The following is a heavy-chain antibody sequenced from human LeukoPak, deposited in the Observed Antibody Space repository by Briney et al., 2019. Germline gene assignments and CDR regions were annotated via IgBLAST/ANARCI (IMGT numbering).Heavy chain of an antibody. V-gene: IGHV1-2*02. CDR3: AREFAVVAARCFDY. CDR1: GYTFTGYY. Sequence: ASVKVSCKASGYTFTGYYMHWVRQAPGQGLEWMGWINPNSGGTNYAQKFQGRVTMTRDTSISTAYMELSRLRSDDTAVYYCAREFAVVAARCFDYWGQGTLVTVS. D-gene: IGHD2-15*01. CDR2: INPNSGGT. J-gene: IGHJ4*02.